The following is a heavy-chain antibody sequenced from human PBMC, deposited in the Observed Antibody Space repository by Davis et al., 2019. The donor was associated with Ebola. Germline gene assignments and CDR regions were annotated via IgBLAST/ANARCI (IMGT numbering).Heavy chain of an antibody. Sequence: SETLSLTCTVSGGSISSSSYYWGWIRQPPGKGLEWIGYIYYSGSTNYNPSLKSRVTISVDTSKNQFSLKLSSVTAADTAVYYCSNGYSSSWYYYGMDVWGQGTTVTVSS. J-gene: IGHJ6*02. CDR3: SNGYSSSWYYYGMDV. V-gene: IGHV4-61*05. D-gene: IGHD6-13*01. CDR2: IYYSGST. CDR1: GGSISSSSYY.